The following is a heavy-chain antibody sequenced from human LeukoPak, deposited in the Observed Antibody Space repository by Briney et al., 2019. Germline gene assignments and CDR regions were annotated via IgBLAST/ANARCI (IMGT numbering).Heavy chain of an antibody. CDR1: GFSFSDYY. V-gene: IGHV3-11*05. CDR2: ISSSSSYT. J-gene: IGHJ4*02. CDR3: ARDVSDYYDSSGLDY. Sequence: GGSLRLSCAASGFSFSDYYMSWIRQAPGKGLEWVSYISSSSSYTNYADSVKGRFTISRDNAKNSLYLQMNSLRAEDTAVYYCARDVSDYYDSSGLDYWGQGILVTVSS. D-gene: IGHD3-22*01.